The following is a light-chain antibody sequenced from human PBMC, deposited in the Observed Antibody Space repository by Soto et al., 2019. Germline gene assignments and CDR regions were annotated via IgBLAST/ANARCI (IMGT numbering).Light chain of an antibody. Sequence: QSVLTQPPSVSGAPGQGVTIACTGSSPNIGAGYDVHWYQQLPGAAPKLLIFGNDNRPSGVPDRFSGSKSGTSATLGITGFQTGDEADYYCGSWDSSLSAYVFGTGTKVTV. CDR3: GSWDSSLSAYV. CDR1: SPNIGAGYD. J-gene: IGLJ1*01. CDR2: GND. V-gene: IGLV1-40*01.